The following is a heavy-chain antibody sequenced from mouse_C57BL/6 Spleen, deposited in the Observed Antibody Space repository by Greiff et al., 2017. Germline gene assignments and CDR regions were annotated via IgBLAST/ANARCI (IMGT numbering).Heavy chain of an antibody. J-gene: IGHJ2*01. Sequence: EVMLVESGGDLVKPGGSLKLSCAASGFTFSSYGMSWVRQTPDKRLEWVATISSGGSYTYYPDSVKGRFTISRDNAKNTLYLQMSSLKSEDTAMYYCARQGGGTSYFDYWGQGTTLTVSS. CDR3: ARQGGGTSYFDY. D-gene: IGHD4-1*01. V-gene: IGHV5-6*02. CDR2: ISSGGSYT. CDR1: GFTFSSYG.